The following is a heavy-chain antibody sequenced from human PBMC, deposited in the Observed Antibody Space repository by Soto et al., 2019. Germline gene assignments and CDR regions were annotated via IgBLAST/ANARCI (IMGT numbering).Heavy chain of an antibody. J-gene: IGHJ5*02. CDR1: GGSISSGDYY. CDR3: ASLRRPPAYYYGSGSPPDSNWFDP. CDR2: IYYSGST. Sequence: SETLSLTCTVSGGSISSGDYYWSWIRQPPGKGLEWIGYIYYSGSTYYIPSLKSRVTISVDTSKNQFSLKLSSVTAADTAVYYCASLRRPPAYYYGSGSPPDSNWFDPWGQGTLVTVSS. V-gene: IGHV4-30-4*01. D-gene: IGHD3-10*01.